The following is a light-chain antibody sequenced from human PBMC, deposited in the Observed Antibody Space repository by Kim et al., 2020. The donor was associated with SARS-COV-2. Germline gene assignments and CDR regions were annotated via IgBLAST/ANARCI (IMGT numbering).Light chain of an antibody. J-gene: IGKJ4*01. V-gene: IGKV1-39*01. Sequence: APVGDRVTITCRASQNIKNYLNWYQQKPGKTPELLIYAASSSQSGVPLRFSGSGSGTDFTLTISSLQPEDFATYYCQQSNSIPLTFGGGTKVDIK. CDR3: QQSNSIPLT. CDR1: QNIKNY. CDR2: AAS.